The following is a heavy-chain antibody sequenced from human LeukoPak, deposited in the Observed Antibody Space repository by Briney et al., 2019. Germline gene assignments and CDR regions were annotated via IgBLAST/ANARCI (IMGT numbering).Heavy chain of an antibody. J-gene: IGHJ4*02. D-gene: IGHD5-18*01. CDR3: ARGVIQRWFIDY. CDR2: IWYDGSNK. Sequence: GGSLRLSCAPSVFTFSSYGMHWVRQTPDKGLEWVAVIWYDGSNKYYADSVKGRFTISRDNSKNTLYLQMNSLRAEETAVYYCARGVIQRWFIDYWGQGTLVTVSS. V-gene: IGHV3-33*01. CDR1: VFTFSSYG.